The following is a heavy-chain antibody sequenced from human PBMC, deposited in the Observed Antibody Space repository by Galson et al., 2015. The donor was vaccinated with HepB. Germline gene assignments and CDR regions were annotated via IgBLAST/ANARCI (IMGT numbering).Heavy chain of an antibody. CDR1: GFTFTNFW. CDR3: ARLADGQHKLTYFDY. J-gene: IGHJ4*02. CDR2: IYPRDSDT. Sequence: QSGAEVKKPGGSLRISCKASGFTFTNFWIGWVRQMPGKGLEWMGIIYPRDSDTRYSPSFQGQVTISADKSIGTAYLQWSSLKASDTAMYYCARLADGQHKLTYFDYWGQGTLVTVSS. V-gene: IGHV5-51*03. D-gene: IGHD2-15*01.